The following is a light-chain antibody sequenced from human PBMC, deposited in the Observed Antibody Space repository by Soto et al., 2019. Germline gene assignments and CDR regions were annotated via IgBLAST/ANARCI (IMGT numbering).Light chain of an antibody. V-gene: IGKV3-15*01. Sequence: IVMTQSAGTLSGSPGQRATLSCRASQSVSSNLAWYQQKPGQAPRLLIYGASTRATGIPGRFSGSGSGTEFTLTISSLQSEDFAVYYCQQHNNWPLTFGGGTKVDIK. CDR1: QSVSSN. CDR2: GAS. CDR3: QQHNNWPLT. J-gene: IGKJ4*01.